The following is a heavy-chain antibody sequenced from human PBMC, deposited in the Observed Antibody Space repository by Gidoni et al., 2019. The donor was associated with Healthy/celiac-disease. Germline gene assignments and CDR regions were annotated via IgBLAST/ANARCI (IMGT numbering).Heavy chain of an antibody. J-gene: IGHJ5*02. CDR2: ISHSAST. Sequence: QLQLHQWCAGLFKPSETLFLTCAVPRGSFYGYYWRWIRQPPGKGLECVGGISHSASTKYNPTLKSRVTISVDTSKNQFSLKLSSVTAADTAVYYCARGRGKGGYDPRIAVAGGNWFDPWGQGTLVTVSS. D-gene: IGHD6-19*01. V-gene: IGHV4-34*01. CDR3: ARGRGKGGYDPRIAVAGGNWFDP. CDR1: RGSFYGYY.